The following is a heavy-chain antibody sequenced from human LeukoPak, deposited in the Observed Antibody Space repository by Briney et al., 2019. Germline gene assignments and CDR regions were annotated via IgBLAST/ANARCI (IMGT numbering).Heavy chain of an antibody. CDR2: INKNGDTT. J-gene: IGHJ4*02. V-gene: IGHV3-23*01. Sequence: GGSLRLSCAASGFTFSNYYMSWVRQAPGERLEWVSGINKNGDTTYYADSVKGRFTISRDNSKSTLFLQINSLRADDTAVYYCAKDIHNWGSDYWGQGTLVTVSS. CDR1: GFTFSNYY. D-gene: IGHD7-27*01. CDR3: AKDIHNWGSDY.